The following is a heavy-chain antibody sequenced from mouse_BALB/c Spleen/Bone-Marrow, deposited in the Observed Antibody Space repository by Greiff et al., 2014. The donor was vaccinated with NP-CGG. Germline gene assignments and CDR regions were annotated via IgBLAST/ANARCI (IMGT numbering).Heavy chain of an antibody. CDR3: ASYFYYAMDY. D-gene: IGHD1-1*01. Sequence: EVKLMESGPGLVKPSQSLSLTCSVPGYSITSGYYWNWIRQFPGNKLEWMGYISYDGSNNYNPSLKNRISITRDTSKNQFFLKLNSVTTEDTATYYCASYFYYAMDYWGQGTSVTVSS. CDR1: GYSITSGYY. J-gene: IGHJ4*01. CDR2: ISYDGSN. V-gene: IGHV3-6*02.